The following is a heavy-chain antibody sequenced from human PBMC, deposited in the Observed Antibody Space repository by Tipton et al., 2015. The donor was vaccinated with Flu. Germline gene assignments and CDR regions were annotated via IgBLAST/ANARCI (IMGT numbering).Heavy chain of an antibody. CDR2: IYYSGTI. CDR3: ARGPPGPSIRAYYFDI. Sequence: TLSLTCTVSGGSISSSSHYWGWLRQPPGKGLEYIGTIYYSGTIYYSPSLKSRVTISTDTSTNQVSLKMNSVIAADTAVYYCARGPPGPSIRAYYFDIWGQGALVTVSS. D-gene: IGHD2-21*01. CDR1: GGSISSSSHY. J-gene: IGHJ4*02. V-gene: IGHV4-39*07.